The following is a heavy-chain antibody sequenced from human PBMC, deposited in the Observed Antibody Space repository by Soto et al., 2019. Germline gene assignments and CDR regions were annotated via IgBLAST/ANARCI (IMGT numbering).Heavy chain of an antibody. Sequence: QVQLVESGGGVVQPGRSLRLSCAASGFTFSSYAMHWVRQAPGKGLEWVAVISYDGSNKYYADSVKGRFTISRDNSKNTLYLQMNSLRAEDTAVYSCARPLWRNDDNGGDFDLWGRGTLVTVSS. V-gene: IGHV3-30-3*01. D-gene: IGHD3-16*01. CDR2: ISYDGSNK. CDR1: GFTFSSYA. J-gene: IGHJ2*01. CDR3: ARPLWRNDDNGGDFDL.